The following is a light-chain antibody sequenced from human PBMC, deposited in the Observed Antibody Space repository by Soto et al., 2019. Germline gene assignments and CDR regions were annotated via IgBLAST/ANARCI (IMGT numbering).Light chain of an antibody. J-gene: IGKJ1*01. CDR3: QQSDSSSPWT. Sequence: DIQMTQSPSTPSASVGDRVTITCRASQSISCSLAWYQQRPGKAPKLLIYDASSLRSGVPTRFSGSGSGTQFTLTVDCLQPDDFATYYYQQSDSSSPWTFGQG. V-gene: IGKV1-5*01. CDR1: QSISCS. CDR2: DAS.